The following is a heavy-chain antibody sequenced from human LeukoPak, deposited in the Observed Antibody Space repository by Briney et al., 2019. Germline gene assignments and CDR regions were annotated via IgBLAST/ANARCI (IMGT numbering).Heavy chain of an antibody. V-gene: IGHV4-59*01. CDR1: GGSISSYY. D-gene: IGHD5-18*01. CDR2: IYYSGST. CDR3: ARELWFVYYYYGMDV. J-gene: IGHJ6*02. Sequence: PSETLSLTCTVSGGSISSYYWSWIRQPPGKGLEWIGYIYYSGSTNYNPSLKSRVTISVDTSKNQFSLKLSSVTAADTAVYYCARELWFVYYYYGMDVWGQGTTVTVSS.